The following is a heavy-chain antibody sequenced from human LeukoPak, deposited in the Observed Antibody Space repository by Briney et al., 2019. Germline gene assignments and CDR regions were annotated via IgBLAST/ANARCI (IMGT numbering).Heavy chain of an antibody. CDR3: AKAFPLGY. V-gene: IGHV3-48*01. D-gene: IGHD7-27*01. CDR1: GFTFRSYN. CDR2: ITGGSTTI. J-gene: IGHJ4*02. Sequence: PGGSLRLSCAASGFTFRSYNMNWVRQAPGKGLEWVSYITGGSTTIYYADSVKGRFTISRDNSKNTLYLQMNSLRAEDTAVYYCAKAFPLGYWGQGTLVTVSS.